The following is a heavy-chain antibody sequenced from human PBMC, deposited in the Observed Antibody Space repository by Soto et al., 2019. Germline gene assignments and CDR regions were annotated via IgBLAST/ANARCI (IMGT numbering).Heavy chain of an antibody. CDR2: ISGSGGST. D-gene: IGHD3-9*01. Sequence: EVPLLESGGGLVQPGGSLRLSCAASGFTFSSYAMSWVRQAPGKGLEWVSAISGSGGSTYYADSVKGRFTISRDNSKNTLYLQMNSLRAEDTAVYYCAKDPYYDILYGGWFDPWGQGTLVTVSS. V-gene: IGHV3-23*01. J-gene: IGHJ5*02. CDR1: GFTFSSYA. CDR3: AKDPYYDILYGGWFDP.